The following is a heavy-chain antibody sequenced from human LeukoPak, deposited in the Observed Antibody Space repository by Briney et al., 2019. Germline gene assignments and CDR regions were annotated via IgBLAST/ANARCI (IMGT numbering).Heavy chain of an antibody. J-gene: IGHJ4*02. Sequence: GGSLRLSCAASGFTFSSYSMNWVRQAPGKGLEWVSYISSSTSTIYYADSVKGRFTISRDNAKNSLYLQMNSLRAEDTAVYYCARIGYSSPPGLKPLDYWGQGTLVTVSS. CDR2: ISSSTSTI. CDR1: GFTFSSYS. D-gene: IGHD6-13*01. CDR3: ARIGYSSPPGLKPLDY. V-gene: IGHV3-48*01.